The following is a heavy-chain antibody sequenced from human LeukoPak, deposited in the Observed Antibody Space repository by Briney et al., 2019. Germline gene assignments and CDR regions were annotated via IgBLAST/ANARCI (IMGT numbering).Heavy chain of an antibody. V-gene: IGHV1-18*01. Sequence: ASVKVSCKASGYSFSSYGISWVRQAPGQGLEWMGWISVYNGNSNYVQKFQGRVTMTTDTSTSTAYMELRSLRSDDTAVYYCARDTVVGATNYFDYWGQGTLVTVSS. CDR2: ISVYNGNS. CDR1: GYSFSSYG. J-gene: IGHJ4*02. D-gene: IGHD1-26*01. CDR3: ARDTVVGATNYFDY.